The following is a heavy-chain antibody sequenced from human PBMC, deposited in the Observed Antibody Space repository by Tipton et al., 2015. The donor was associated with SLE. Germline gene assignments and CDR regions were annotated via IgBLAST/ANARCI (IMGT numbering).Heavy chain of an antibody. Sequence: GSLRLSCAASGFTFGRYAMSWVRQAPGKGLEWISAITDNGDDTYDADSVKGRFTISRDNSKNTLYLQMNSLRGEDTAVYYCAKGSASSRPYYFDYWGQGTLVTVSS. V-gene: IGHV3-23*01. CDR3: AKGSASSRPYYFDY. J-gene: IGHJ4*02. CDR2: ITDNGDDT. D-gene: IGHD6-6*01. CDR1: GFTFGRYA.